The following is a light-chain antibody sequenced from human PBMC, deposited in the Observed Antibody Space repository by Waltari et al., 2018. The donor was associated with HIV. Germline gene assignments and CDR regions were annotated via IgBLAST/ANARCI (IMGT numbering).Light chain of an antibody. CDR2: QDR. Sequence: SYELTQPPSVSVSPGQTASITCSGDKLGDKYASWYQQKPGQSPVMVMYQDRERPSGIPERFSGCNAGNTATLTISGTQAMEEADYYCQAWDNSTAVFGGGTKVTVL. CDR1: KLGDKY. V-gene: IGLV3-1*01. CDR3: QAWDNSTAV. J-gene: IGLJ2*01.